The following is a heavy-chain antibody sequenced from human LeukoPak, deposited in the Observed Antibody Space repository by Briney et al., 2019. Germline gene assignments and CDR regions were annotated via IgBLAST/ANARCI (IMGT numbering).Heavy chain of an antibody. V-gene: IGHV3-48*01. J-gene: IGHJ4*02. CDR2: ISSSSSTI. CDR3: ARDLVTIFGVAAFDY. Sequence: PGGSLRLSGAASGFTFSSYSMNWVRQAPGKGLEWVSYISSSSSTIYYADSVKGRFTISRDNAKNSLYLQMNSLRAEDTAVYYCARDLVTIFGVAAFDYWGQGTLVTVSS. D-gene: IGHD3-3*01. CDR1: GFTFSSYS.